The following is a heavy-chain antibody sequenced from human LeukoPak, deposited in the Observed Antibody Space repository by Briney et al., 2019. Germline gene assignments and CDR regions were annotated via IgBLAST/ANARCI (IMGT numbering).Heavy chain of an antibody. CDR1: GFTFSDVA. D-gene: IGHD5-12*01. CDR3: ARNRGWLQFDY. V-gene: IGHV3-7*03. Sequence: GGPLRLCCTASGFTFSDVAMSWVRQAAGKVLEWVAHIKGDGSQKYYVDSVKGRFTISRDNAKTSLYLQMDSLRAEDTAAYYCARNRGWLQFDYWGQGTLVTVSS. CDR2: IKGDGSQK. J-gene: IGHJ4*02.